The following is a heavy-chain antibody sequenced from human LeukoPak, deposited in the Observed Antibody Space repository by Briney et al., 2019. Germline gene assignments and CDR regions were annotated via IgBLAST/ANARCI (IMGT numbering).Heavy chain of an antibody. J-gene: IGHJ4*02. CDR1: GFTFNIFA. D-gene: IGHD2-2*01. CDR3: ARRQCTSSSCYLDY. V-gene: IGHV3-64*01. Sequence: GGSLRFSCAASGFTFNIFAINWVRHAPGKGLEYVSAVSADGGSTYYANSVKGRFTSSRDNSKNMLYLQMGSLRGDDMAVYYCARRQCTSSSCYLDYWGQGTLVTVSS. CDR2: VSADGGST.